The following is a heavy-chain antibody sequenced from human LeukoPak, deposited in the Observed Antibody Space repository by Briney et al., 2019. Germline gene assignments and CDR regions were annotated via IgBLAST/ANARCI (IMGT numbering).Heavy chain of an antibody. CDR2: ISAGGIP. CDR3: ARHLGPPLGVIIGGTPFDI. D-gene: IGHD3-10*01. Sequence: SETLSLTCTVSGGSISSYYWSWIRQPAGGGLEWIGRISAGGIPNYNPSLKSRVAMSLDTSENQFSLKVTSVTAADTAVYYCARHLGPPLGVIIGGTPFDIWGLGTMVAVSS. CDR1: GGSISSYY. V-gene: IGHV4-4*07. J-gene: IGHJ3*02.